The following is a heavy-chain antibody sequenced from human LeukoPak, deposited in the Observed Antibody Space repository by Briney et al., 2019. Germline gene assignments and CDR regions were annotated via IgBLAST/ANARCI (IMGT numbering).Heavy chain of an antibody. D-gene: IGHD3-22*01. Sequence: SETLSLTCTVSGGSISSSSYYWGRIRQPPGKGLEWIGSIYYSGSTYYNPSLKSRVTISVDTSKNQFSLKLSSVTAADTAVYYCASRGPDSSGYYGAFDIWGQGTMVTVSS. V-gene: IGHV4-39*01. CDR3: ASRGPDSSGYYGAFDI. J-gene: IGHJ3*02. CDR2: IYYSGST. CDR1: GGSISSSSYY.